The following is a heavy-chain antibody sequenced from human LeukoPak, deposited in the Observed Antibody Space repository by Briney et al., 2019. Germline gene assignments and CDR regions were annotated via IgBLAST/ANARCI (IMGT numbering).Heavy chain of an antibody. Sequence: ASVKVSCKASGYTFTNYYMHWVRQAPGQELEWMGIINPRGGSTSYAQKFQGRVTITRDTSTSTVYMELSSLRSEDTAVYYCAVVDYYDSSGYESFDSWGQGTLVTVSS. CDR2: INPRGGST. CDR3: AVVDYYDSSGYESFDS. CDR1: GYTFTNYY. V-gene: IGHV1-46*03. J-gene: IGHJ4*02. D-gene: IGHD3-22*01.